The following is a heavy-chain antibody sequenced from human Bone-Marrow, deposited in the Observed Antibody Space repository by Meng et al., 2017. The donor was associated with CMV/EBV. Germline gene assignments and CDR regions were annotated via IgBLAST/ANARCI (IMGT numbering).Heavy chain of an antibody. CDR3: AKVGDIVVVPAANYFDY. D-gene: IGHD2-2*01. V-gene: IGHV3-66*02. CDR2: LYSGGKT. J-gene: IGHJ4*02. Sequence: GESLKISCAASGIIVSDNHMHWVRQAPGKGLEWVSILYSGGKTYYAESVRGRFTISRDNSKNTLYLQMNSLRAEDTAVYYCAKVGDIVVVPAANYFDYWGQGTLVTVSS. CDR1: GIIVSDNH.